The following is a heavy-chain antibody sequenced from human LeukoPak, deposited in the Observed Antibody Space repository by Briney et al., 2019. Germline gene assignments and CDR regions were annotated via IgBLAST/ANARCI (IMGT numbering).Heavy chain of an antibody. J-gene: IGHJ4*02. Sequence: ASVQVSCRASGYTFTVYYMHGVRQAPRQGLEGMGWINPNSGGTNYAQKSQGRVTMTRETSISTAYMKLSRLRSDDTAVYYCARVWASSHWDYWGQGTLVTVSS. CDR1: GYTFTVYY. D-gene: IGHD6-13*01. CDR2: INPNSGGT. CDR3: ARVWASSHWDY. V-gene: IGHV1-2*02.